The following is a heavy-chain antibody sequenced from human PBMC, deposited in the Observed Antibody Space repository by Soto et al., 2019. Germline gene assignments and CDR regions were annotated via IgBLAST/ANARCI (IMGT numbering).Heavy chain of an antibody. J-gene: IGHJ4*02. Sequence: PSETLSLTCSVSGGSMKGYYWSWIRQTPGQGLEWLGFIYFSGSTRYNPSLMSRLTISLDKSKRQFSMSLSSVTAADTAVYYCARSVATPGTNIDFWGQGTLVTVSS. CDR1: GGSMKGYY. CDR3: ARSVATPGTNIDF. V-gene: IGHV4-4*09. CDR2: IYFSGST. D-gene: IGHD6-13*01.